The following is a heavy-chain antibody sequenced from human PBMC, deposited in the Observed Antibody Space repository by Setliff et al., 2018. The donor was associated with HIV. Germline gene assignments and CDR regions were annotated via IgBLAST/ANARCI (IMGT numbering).Heavy chain of an antibody. CDR3: ARPTLRSLAFDAFDI. J-gene: IGHJ3*02. CDR2: INAGNGNT. Sequence: ASVKVSCKASGYTFTSYAMHWVRQAPGQRLEWMGWINAGNGNTKYSQKFQGRVTITRDTSASTAYMELSSLRSEDTAVYYCARPTLRSLAFDAFDIWGQGTMVT. CDR1: GYTFTSYA. V-gene: IGHV1-3*01.